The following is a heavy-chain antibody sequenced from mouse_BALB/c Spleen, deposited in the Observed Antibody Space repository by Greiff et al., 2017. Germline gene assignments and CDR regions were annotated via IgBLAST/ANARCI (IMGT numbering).Heavy chain of an antibody. CDR3: ARRGNGNYAYAMDY. V-gene: IGHV5-17*02. J-gene: IGHJ4*01. CDR2: ISSGSSTI. CDR1: GFTFSSFG. D-gene: IGHD2-1*01. Sequence: EVKVVESGGGLVPPGGSRTLSCAASGFTFSSFGMHWVRQPPEKGLEWVAYISSGSSTIYYADTVTGRFTISRDNPKHTLFLQMTSLRSEDTAMYYCARRGNGNYAYAMDYWGQGTSVTVSS.